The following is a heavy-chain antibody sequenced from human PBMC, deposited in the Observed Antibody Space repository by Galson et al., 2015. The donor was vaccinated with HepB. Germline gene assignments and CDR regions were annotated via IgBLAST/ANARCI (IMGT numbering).Heavy chain of an antibody. CDR3: PRVADSHYGDHTHFDS. V-gene: IGHV3-11*06. CDR2: ISSSSGTYT. Sequence: SLRLSCAASGFTFRGYYVSWIRQTPGKGLEWLSYISSSSGTYTHYADSVKGRLTISRDNADNSLYLQMSNLRAEATAVYYCPRVADSHYGDHTHFDSWGQGTLVTVSS. CDR1: GFTFRGYY. J-gene: IGHJ4*02. D-gene: IGHD4-17*01.